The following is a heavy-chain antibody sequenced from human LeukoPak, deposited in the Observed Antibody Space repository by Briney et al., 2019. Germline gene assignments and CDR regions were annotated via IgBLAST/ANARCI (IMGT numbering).Heavy chain of an antibody. Sequence: GESLKISCKGSGYSFTSYWIGWVRQMPGKGLEWMGIIYPGDSDTRYSPSFQGQVTISADKSISTAYLQWSSLKASDSAMYYCARLYDSGLRSYGMDVWGQGTTVTVSS. D-gene: IGHD3-10*01. J-gene: IGHJ6*02. CDR2: IYPGDSDT. V-gene: IGHV5-51*01. CDR1: GYSFTSYW. CDR3: ARLYDSGLRSYGMDV.